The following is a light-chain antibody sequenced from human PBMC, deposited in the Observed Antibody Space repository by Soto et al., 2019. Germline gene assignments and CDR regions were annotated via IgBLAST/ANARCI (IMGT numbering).Light chain of an antibody. J-gene: IGKJ3*01. V-gene: IGKV1-33*01. CDR2: DAS. CDR1: ETISSNY. Sequence: DIQMTQSPSSLSASVGDRVSITCRTSETISSNYLNWYQQKPGKAPKFLIYDASYLETGVPSRFSGSGSGTDFTFTISSLQPEDIGTYYCQQYHSLPFTFGPGTTVDIK. CDR3: QQYHSLPFT.